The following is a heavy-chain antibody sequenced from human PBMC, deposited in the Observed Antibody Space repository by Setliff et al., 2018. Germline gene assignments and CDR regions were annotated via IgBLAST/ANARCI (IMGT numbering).Heavy chain of an antibody. J-gene: IGHJ4*02. Sequence: SETLSLTCTVSGGSISSSNYYWGWIRQPPGKGLEWIGSIYYSGNTYYNASLKGRVTISGDTSKNQFSLKLTAVTAADTAIYYCARHRAVAGAYYFDFWGQGTLGHRLL. CDR2: IYYSGNT. CDR1: GGSISSSNYY. V-gene: IGHV4-39*01. D-gene: IGHD6-19*01. CDR3: ARHRAVAGAYYFDF.